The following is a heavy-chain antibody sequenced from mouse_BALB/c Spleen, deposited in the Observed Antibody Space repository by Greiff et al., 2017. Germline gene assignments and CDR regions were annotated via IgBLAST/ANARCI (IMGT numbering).Heavy chain of an antibody. V-gene: IGHV2-6-7*01. CDR1: GFSLTGYG. CDR2: IWGDGST. J-gene: IGHJ4*01. CDR3: ARDKAYYRYDRGMDY. Sequence: VQLVESGPGLVAPSQSLSITCTVSGFSLTGYGVNWVRQPPGKGLEWLGMIWGDGSTDYNSALKSRLSISKDNSKSQVFLKMNSLQTDDTARYYCARDKAYYRYDRGMDYWGQGTSVTVSS. D-gene: IGHD2-14*01.